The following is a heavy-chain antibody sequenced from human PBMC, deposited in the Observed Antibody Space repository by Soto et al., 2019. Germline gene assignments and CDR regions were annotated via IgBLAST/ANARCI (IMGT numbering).Heavy chain of an antibody. Sequence: QLQLQESGPGLVKPSQTLSLTCTVSGGSSISGGYYWSWIRQHPGKGLEWIGYIYYSGSTYYNPSLTRRVTISVDTSKNQFALKLSSVTAADTFVYYCAREGSGETLGQVNLVAVSS. D-gene: IGHD3-10*01. CDR1: GGSSISGGYY. V-gene: IGHV4-31*03. CDR3: AREGSGET. CDR2: IYYSGST. J-gene: IGHJ5*02.